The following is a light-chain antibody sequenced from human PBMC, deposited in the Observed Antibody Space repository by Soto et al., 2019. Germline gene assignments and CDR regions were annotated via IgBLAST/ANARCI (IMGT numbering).Light chain of an antibody. J-gene: IGLJ1*01. V-gene: IGLV2-8*01. CDR3: SSYAGSNILYV. Sequence: QSVLTQPPSASGSPGQSVTISCTGTSSDVGGYNYVSWYQQHPGKAPKLMIYEVSKRPSGVPDRFSASKSGNTASLTVSGLQVEDEADYYCSSYAGSNILYVFGTGTKVTVL. CDR1: SSDVGGYNY. CDR2: EVS.